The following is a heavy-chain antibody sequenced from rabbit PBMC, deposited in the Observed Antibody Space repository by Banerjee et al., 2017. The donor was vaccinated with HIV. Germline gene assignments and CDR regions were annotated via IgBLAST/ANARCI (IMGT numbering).Heavy chain of an antibody. Sequence: QSLEESGGDLVKPGASLTLTCTASGFSFSSSYWISWVRQAPGKGLEWVACIYTGSNGRTYYASWAKGRFTISKTSSTTVTLQMTSLTAADTATYFCARDDSGEGVDYLELWGQGTLVTVS. CDR2: IYTGSNGRT. CDR3: ARDDSGEGVDYLEL. CDR1: GFSFSSSYW. D-gene: IGHD5-1*01. J-gene: IGHJ4*01. V-gene: IGHV1S40*01.